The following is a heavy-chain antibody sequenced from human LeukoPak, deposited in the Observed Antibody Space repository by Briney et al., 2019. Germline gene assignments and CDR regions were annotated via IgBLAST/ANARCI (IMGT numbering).Heavy chain of an antibody. J-gene: IGHJ3*02. V-gene: IGHV4-4*07. CDR2: IYTSGST. CDR1: GGSISSYY. D-gene: IGHD6-6*01. CDR3: ARGSALPSQDAFDI. Sequence: PSETLSLTCTVSGGSISSYYWSWIRQPAGKGLEWIGRIYTSGSTNYNPSLKSRVTMSVDTSKNQFSLKLSSVTAADTAVYYCARGSALPSQDAFDIWGQGTMVTVSS.